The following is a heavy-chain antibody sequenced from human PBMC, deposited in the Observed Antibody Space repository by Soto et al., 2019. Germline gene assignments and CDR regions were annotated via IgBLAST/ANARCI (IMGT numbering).Heavy chain of an antibody. CDR2: INPNSGGT. CDR1: GYTFTGYY. J-gene: IGHJ4*02. D-gene: IGHD5-12*01. Sequence: GASVKVSCKASGYTFTGYYMHWVRQAPGQGLEWMGWINPNSGGTNYAQKFQGWVTMTRDTSISTAYMELSRLRSDDTAVYYCARAVGVGGGYAKGFGYFDYWGQGTLVTVSS. V-gene: IGHV1-2*04. CDR3: ARAVGVGGGYAKGFGYFDY.